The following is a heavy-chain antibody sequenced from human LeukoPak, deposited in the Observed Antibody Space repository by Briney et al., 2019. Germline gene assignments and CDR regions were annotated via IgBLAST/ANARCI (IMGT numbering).Heavy chain of an antibody. J-gene: IGHJ4*02. Sequence: GGSLRLSCAASGFTFSSYSMNWVRQAPGKGLKGVSSISSSSSYIYYADSVKGRFTISRDNAKNSLYLQMNSLRAEDTAVYYCARDGPTYPFDYWGQGTLVTVSS. CDR2: ISSSSSYI. CDR3: ARDGPTYPFDY. V-gene: IGHV3-21*01. CDR1: GFTFSSYS.